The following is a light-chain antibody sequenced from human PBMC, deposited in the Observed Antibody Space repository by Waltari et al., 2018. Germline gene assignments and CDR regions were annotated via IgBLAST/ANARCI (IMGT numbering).Light chain of an antibody. Sequence: EIVMTQSPATLSVSPGDAAPLPCRASQSVSSTVAWYQQKPGQAPRLLIYGSSTRATGIPARFSGSGSGTEFTLTISSLQSEDFAVYYCQQYNNWPPLTFGGGTKVEIK. V-gene: IGKV3D-15*01. CDR3: QQYNNWPPLT. CDR1: QSVSST. CDR2: GSS. J-gene: IGKJ4*01.